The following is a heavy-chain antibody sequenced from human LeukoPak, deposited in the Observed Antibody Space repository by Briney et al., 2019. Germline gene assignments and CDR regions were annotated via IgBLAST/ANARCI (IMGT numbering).Heavy chain of an antibody. CDR2: ISSSSSYI. CDR1: GFTLSSYW. V-gene: IGHV3-21*01. Sequence: GGSLRLSCAASGFTLSSYWMNWVRQAPGKGLEWVSCISSSSSYIYYADSVKGRFTISRDNAKKSLYLQMNSLRVEDTAVYYCARTATSLGPRGPAVDWFDPWGQGTLVTVSS. CDR3: ARTATSLGPRGPAVDWFDP. J-gene: IGHJ5*02. D-gene: IGHD6-19*01.